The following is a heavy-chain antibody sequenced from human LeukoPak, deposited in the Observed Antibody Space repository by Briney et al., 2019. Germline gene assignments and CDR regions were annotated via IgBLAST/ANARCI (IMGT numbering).Heavy chain of an antibody. D-gene: IGHD6-13*01. CDR3: ARSPSYSSSWYALDS. J-gene: IGHJ4*02. V-gene: IGHV3-13*01. CDR2: IDTAGDT. Sequence: GGSLRLSCAASGFTFSGYDMHWVRQATGKGLEWLSGIDTAGDTYYPGSVRGRFTISRENAKNSLDLQMNSPRAGDTAVYYCARSPSYSSSWYALDSWGQGTLVTVSS. CDR1: GFTFSGYD.